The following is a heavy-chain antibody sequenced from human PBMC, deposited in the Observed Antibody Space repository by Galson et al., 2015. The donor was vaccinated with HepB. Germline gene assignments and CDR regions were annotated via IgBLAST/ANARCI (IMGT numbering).Heavy chain of an antibody. D-gene: IGHD2-21*01. Sequence: ETLSLTCSVSGVSIRNNRYYWGWIRQSPGKGLEWLGNIYYTEDTYYNPSLNGRLTVSQDKSKNHFSLNLRSVTAADTAVYYCARAADDSRTYLWSDWGQGTRVIVSS. CDR3: ARAADDSRTYLWSD. CDR1: GVSIRNNRYY. J-gene: IGHJ4*02. V-gene: IGHV4-39*02. CDR2: IYYTEDT.